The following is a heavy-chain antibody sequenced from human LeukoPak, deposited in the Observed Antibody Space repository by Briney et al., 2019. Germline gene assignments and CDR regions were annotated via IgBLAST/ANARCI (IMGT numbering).Heavy chain of an antibody. CDR3: ATTVAGYPDDYFDY. D-gene: IGHD6-19*01. CDR1: GFTFSSHW. CDR2: INSDGSST. Sequence: GGSLRLSCAASGFTFSSHWMHWVRQAPGKGPVWVSRINSDGSSTNYADSVKGRFTISRDNAKNTLYLQMNSLRAEDTAVYYCATTVAGYPDDYFDYWGQGTLVTVSS. V-gene: IGHV3-74*01. J-gene: IGHJ4*02.